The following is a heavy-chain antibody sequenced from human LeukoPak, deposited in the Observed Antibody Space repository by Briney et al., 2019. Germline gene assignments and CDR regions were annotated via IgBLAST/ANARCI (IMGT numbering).Heavy chain of an antibody. V-gene: IGHV4-38-2*02. CDR1: GHSTSTNYY. CDR2: ISHSGTT. D-gene: IGHD1-26*01. Sequence: ASETLPLTCSVSGHSTSTNYYWGWLRQPPGKGLEWMGSISHSGTTYYNPSLKGRVTISVDTSKNQFSLRLTSVTAADSAVYYCARDEVRSGTYRPGDWGQGTLVTVSS. J-gene: IGHJ4*02. CDR3: ARDEVRSGTYRPGD.